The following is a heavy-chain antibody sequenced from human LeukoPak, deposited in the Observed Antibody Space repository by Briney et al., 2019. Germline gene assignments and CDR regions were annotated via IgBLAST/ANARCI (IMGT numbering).Heavy chain of an antibody. D-gene: IGHD3-22*01. CDR1: GGSISSGGYS. CDR2: IYHSGST. CDR3: ARGYYYDSSGYWGLNWFDP. V-gene: IGHV4-30-2*01. Sequence: SETLSLTCAVSGGSISSGGYSWSWIRQPPGKGLEWIGYIYHSGSTYYNPSLKSRVTISVDGSKNQFSLKLSSVTAADTAVYYCARGYYYDSSGYWGLNWFDPWGQGTLVTVSS. J-gene: IGHJ5*02.